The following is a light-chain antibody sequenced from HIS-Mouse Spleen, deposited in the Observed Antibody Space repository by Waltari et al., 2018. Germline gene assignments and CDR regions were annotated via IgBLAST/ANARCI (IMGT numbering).Light chain of an antibody. J-gene: IGLJ2*01. V-gene: IGLV3-19*01. CDR1: SLRSYY. CDR3: NSRDSSGNHP. CDR2: GKN. Sequence: SSELTQDPAVSVALGQTVMITCQGDSLRSYYASWYQQKPGQAPVLVIYGKNNRPSGVPDRFSGSSSGNTASLTITGAQAEDEADYYCNSRDSSGNHPFGGGTKLTVL.